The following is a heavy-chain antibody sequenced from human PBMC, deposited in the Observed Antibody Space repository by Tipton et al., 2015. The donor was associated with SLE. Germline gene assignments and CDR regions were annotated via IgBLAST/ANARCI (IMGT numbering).Heavy chain of an antibody. CDR3: ARDPGTGGNFDY. CDR1: GFTFSSYA. J-gene: IGHJ4*02. Sequence: LRLSCAASGFTFSSYAMTWIRQHPGKGLEWIGYIFDSGTTYYNPSLNGRLTISLHMSKKQFSLKLISVTAADTAVYYCARDPGTGGNFDYWGQGTLITVSS. V-gene: IGHV4-31*02. CDR2: IFDSGTT. D-gene: IGHD1-14*01.